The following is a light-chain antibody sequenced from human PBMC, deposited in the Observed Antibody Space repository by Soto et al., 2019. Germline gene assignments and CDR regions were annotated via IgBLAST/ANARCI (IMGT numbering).Light chain of an antibody. CDR1: HSVCSN. V-gene: IGKV3-15*01. Sequence: EIVMTQSPATLSVSPGERATLSFRASHSVCSNLAWYQQKPGQAPRLLIYGASTRATGIPARISGSGSERQFCLLISSLKSEDLAVYYCKQYNNWAQYIFRQGPNRESK. J-gene: IGKJ2*01. CDR2: GAS. CDR3: KQYNNWAQYI.